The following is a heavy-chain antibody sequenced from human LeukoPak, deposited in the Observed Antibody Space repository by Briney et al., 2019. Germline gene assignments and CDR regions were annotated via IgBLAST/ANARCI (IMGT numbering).Heavy chain of an antibody. CDR2: ISGSGGST. J-gene: IGHJ4*02. CDR1: GFTFSSYA. D-gene: IGHD3-10*01. Sequence: GGSLRLSCVASGFTFSSYAMSWVRQAPGKGLEWVSAISGSGGSTYYADSVKGRFTISRGNSKNTLYLQMNSLRAEDTAVYYCAKDERKYLHYYGSGSYYNGYDYWGQGTLVTVSS. V-gene: IGHV3-23*01. CDR3: AKDERKYLHYYGSGSYYNGYDY.